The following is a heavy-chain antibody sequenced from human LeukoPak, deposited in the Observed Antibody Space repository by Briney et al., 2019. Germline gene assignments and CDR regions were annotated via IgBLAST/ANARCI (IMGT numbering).Heavy chain of an antibody. J-gene: IGHJ4*02. V-gene: IGHV3-53*01. CDR2: IYVGGRT. Sequence: PGGPLRLSCAASGFTVSSSNYMNWVRQAPGKGLEWVSSIYVGGRTYYADSVKGRFTISRDSSKNTVYLQMNSLRVEDTATYFCARDLGDGEFDYWGQGTLVSVSS. CDR1: GFTVSSSNY. CDR3: ARDLGDGEFDY. D-gene: IGHD3-10*01.